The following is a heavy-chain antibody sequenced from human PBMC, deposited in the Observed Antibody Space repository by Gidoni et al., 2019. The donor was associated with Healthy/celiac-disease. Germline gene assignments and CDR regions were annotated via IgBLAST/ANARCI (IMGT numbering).Heavy chain of an antibody. Sequence: QVQLVQSGAAVKKPGSSVKFSCKASGGTFSSYAISWVRQAPGQGLEWMGRIIPILGIANYAQKFQGRVTITADKSTSTAYMELSSLRSEDTAVYYCARDRFEIQLWFWGQGTLVTVSS. V-gene: IGHV1-69*04. CDR2: IIPILGIA. J-gene: IGHJ4*02. CDR3: ARDRFEIQLWF. D-gene: IGHD5-18*01. CDR1: GGTFSSYA.